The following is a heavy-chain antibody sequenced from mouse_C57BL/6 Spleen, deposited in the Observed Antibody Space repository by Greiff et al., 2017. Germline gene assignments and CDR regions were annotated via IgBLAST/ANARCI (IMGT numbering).Heavy chain of an antibody. V-gene: IGHV1-82*01. Sequence: QVQLQQSGPELVKPGASVKISCKASGYAFSSSWMNWVKQRPGKGLEWIGRIYPGDGDTNYNGKFKGKATLTADNSSSTAYMQLSSLTSEDSAVYFCAHYSGSSYWYFDGWGTGTTVTVSS. CDR2: IYPGDGDT. J-gene: IGHJ1*03. CDR1: GYAFSSSW. CDR3: AHYSGSSYWYFDG. D-gene: IGHD1-1*01.